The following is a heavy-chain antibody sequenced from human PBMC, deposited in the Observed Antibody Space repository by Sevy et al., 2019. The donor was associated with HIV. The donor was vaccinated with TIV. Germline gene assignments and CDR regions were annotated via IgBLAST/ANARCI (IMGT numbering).Heavy chain of an antibody. J-gene: IGHJ5*02. CDR1: GFSLSSSGEG. V-gene: IGHV2-5*01. CDR2: IYWNDDH. CDR3: AHFHPTYCSCNNCYSRRFDP. D-gene: IGHD2-15*01. Sequence: SGPTLVKPTQTLTLTCTFSGFSLSSSGEGVGWIRQPPGKALEWLALIYWNDDHRYRPSLKNRLTITQDTSKNQLVLTMTNMDPEDTATYYCAHFHPTYCSCNNCYSRRFDPWGRGILVTVSS.